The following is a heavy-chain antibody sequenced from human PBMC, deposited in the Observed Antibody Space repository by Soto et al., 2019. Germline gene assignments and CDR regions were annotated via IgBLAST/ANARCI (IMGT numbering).Heavy chain of an antibody. CDR3: ARGAPLRYFDWLLGSCFDP. CDR1: GGAISGYY. D-gene: IGHD3-9*01. V-gene: IGHV4-59*01. Sequence: SETRSRTCTVSGGAISGYYWSWLRQPPGQVLEWIGYIYYSGSTNNNPSLKSRVTISVDTSKNQFSLKLSSVTAADTAVYYCARGAPLRYFDWLLGSCFDPWGQGTLVTVSS. CDR2: IYYSGST. J-gene: IGHJ5*02.